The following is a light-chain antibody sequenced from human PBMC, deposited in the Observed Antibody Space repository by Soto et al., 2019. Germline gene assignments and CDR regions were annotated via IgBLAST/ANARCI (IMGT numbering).Light chain of an antibody. CDR2: GNN. CDR3: QSYASSLSGSWV. Sequence: QSVLTQPASVSGAPGQRVTISCTGTSSNIGAGYDVHWYQQHPGKAPKLLIYGNNNRPSGVPDRFSGSKSGTSASLAISGLQAEDEADYYCQSYASSLSGSWVFGGGTKLTVL. V-gene: IGLV1-40*01. J-gene: IGLJ3*02. CDR1: SSNIGAGYD.